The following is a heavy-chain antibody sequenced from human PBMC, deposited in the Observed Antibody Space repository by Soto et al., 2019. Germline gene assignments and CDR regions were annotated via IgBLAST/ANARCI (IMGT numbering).Heavy chain of an antibody. V-gene: IGHV3-23*01. CDR3: ARNGRVAATANDY. CDR2: ISGSGGST. CDR1: GFTFSSYA. Sequence: EVQLLESGGGLVQPGGSLRLSCAASGFTFSSYAMSWVRQAPGKGLEWVSAISGSGGSTYYADSVKGRFTISRDNSKNTLDLQMNSLRAEDTAVYYCARNGRVAATANDYWGQGTLVTVSS. J-gene: IGHJ4*02. D-gene: IGHD2-15*01.